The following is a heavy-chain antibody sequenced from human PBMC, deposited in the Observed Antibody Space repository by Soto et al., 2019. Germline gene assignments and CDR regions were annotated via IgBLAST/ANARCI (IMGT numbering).Heavy chain of an antibody. CDR2: NFHTGSA. J-gene: IGHJ4*02. CDR3: ARHIAVSGTRGFDH. V-gene: IGHV4-4*02. Sequence: QVQLQESGPGLMKPSGTLSLTCAVSGGSITSNWWSWVRQPPGKGLEWIAENFHTGSANYNPSLMGRLTISMGKSRNHLSLNLNSVTAADPAVYYCARHIAVSGTRGFDHWGQGTLVTVSS. D-gene: IGHD2-21*01. CDR1: GGSITSNW.